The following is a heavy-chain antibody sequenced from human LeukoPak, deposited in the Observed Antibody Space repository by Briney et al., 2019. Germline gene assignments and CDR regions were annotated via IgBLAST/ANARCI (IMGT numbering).Heavy chain of an antibody. CDR1: GYIFTSYW. CDR2: IYPGDSDT. D-gene: IGHD3-22*01. J-gene: IGHJ3*02. CDR3: ARRDSSGYPRAFDI. Sequence: GESLKISCKGSGYIFTSYWIGWVRQMPGKGLEWMGIIYPGDSDTRSSPSFQGQVTISADKSISIAYLQWSSLKASDTAMYYCARRDSSGYPRAFDIWGQGTVVTVAP. V-gene: IGHV5-51*01.